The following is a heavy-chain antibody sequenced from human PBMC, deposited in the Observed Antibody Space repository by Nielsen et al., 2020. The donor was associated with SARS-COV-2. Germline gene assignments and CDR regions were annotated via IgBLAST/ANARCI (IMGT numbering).Heavy chain of an antibody. Sequence: ASVKVLCKASGYSFSRYPMNWVRQAPGQGLEWMGWIDTNIGKPTPAQGFTGRFVFSSDTSVSTASLQISTLRAEDTAVYYCSRKNSGPGGTASYGMDLWGQGSTVTVSS. CDR3: SRKNSGPGGTASYGMDL. CDR2: IDTNIGKP. D-gene: IGHD3-10*01. J-gene: IGHJ6*02. CDR1: GYSFSRYP. V-gene: IGHV7-4-1*02.